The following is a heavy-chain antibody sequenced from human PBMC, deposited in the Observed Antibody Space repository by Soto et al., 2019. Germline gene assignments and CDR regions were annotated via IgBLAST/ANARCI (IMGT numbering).Heavy chain of an antibody. J-gene: IGHJ4*02. CDR1: GGSISSGGYS. CDR2: IYHSGST. D-gene: IGHD4-17*01. V-gene: IGHV4-30-2*01. Sequence: SETLSLTCAASGGSISSGGYSWCWIRQPPGKGLEWIGYIYHSGSTYYNPSLKSRVTISVDRSKNQFSLELTSLRPEDTAVYYCAADVGGYIYGLARHWGPGTLVTVSS. CDR3: AADVGGYIYGLARH.